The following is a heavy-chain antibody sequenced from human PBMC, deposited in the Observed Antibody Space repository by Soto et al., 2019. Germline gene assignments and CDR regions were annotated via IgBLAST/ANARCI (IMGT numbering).Heavy chain of an antibody. J-gene: IGHJ4*02. CDR3: ARVSGCYLPDY. CDR2: INAGNGNT. CDR1: GYTFTNYA. V-gene: IGHV1-3*05. Sequence: QVQLVQSGAEEKKPGASVKVSCKASGYTFTNYAMHWVRQAPGQRLEWMGWINAGNGNTKYSQKFQGRVTITRDTSASKAYMELSSLRSEDTAVYYCARVSGCYLPDYWGQGTLVTVSS. D-gene: IGHD6-19*01.